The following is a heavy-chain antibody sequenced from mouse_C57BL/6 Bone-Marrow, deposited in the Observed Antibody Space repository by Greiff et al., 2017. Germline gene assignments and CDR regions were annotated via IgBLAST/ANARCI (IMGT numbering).Heavy chain of an antibody. CDR1: GYTFTSYW. CDR2: INPSNGGT. D-gene: IGHD1-1*01. J-gene: IGHJ3*01. Sequence: QVQLQQPGTELVKPGASVKLSCKASGYTFTSYWMHWVKQRPGHGLEWIGNINPSNGGTIYTEQFKSKATLTVDKSSSTAYMQLSSLTSEDSAVYYCARSYYGSLAWFADWGQGTLVTVSA. CDR3: ARSYYGSLAWFAD. V-gene: IGHV1-53*01.